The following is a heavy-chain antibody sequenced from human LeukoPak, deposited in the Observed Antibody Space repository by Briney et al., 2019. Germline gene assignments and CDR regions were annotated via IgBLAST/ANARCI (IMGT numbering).Heavy chain of an antibody. V-gene: IGHV1-8*01. CDR3: ARGQTHERYGDYANVDY. J-gene: IGHJ4*02. CDR2: MNPNSGNT. CDR1: GYTFTSYD. Sequence: ASVKVSCKASGYTFTSYDINWVRQATGQGLEWMGWMNPNSGNTGYAQKFQGRVTMTRNTSISTAYMELSSLRSEDTAVHYCARGQTHERYGDYANVDYWGQGTLVTVSS. D-gene: IGHD4-17*01.